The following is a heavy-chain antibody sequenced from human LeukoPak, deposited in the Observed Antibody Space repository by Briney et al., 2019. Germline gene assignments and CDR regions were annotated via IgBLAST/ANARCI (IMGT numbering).Heavy chain of an antibody. V-gene: IGHV3-23*01. Sequence: PGGSLRLSCAASGFTFSSFAMSWVRQAPGKGLEWVSGISGSGSSTYYADSVKGRFTISRDNSKNTLYLQMNSLRAEDTAVYYCAKDQGELAYYWGQGTLVTVSS. D-gene: IGHD1-26*01. CDR1: GFTFSSFA. CDR3: AKDQGELAYY. CDR2: ISGSGSST. J-gene: IGHJ4*02.